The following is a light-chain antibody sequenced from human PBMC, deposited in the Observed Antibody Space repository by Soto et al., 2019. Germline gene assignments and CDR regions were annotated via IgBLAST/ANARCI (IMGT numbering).Light chain of an antibody. V-gene: IGKV3-11*01. Sequence: FVLPPSPVTLSLSPGERATLSCRASQSFRGLLAWYQQKPGQAPRLLIYDASNRASGIPARFSGRGSGTGFTLAISSLDPEDFAVYYCQQRSNWPPVTFGGGTKVDIK. J-gene: IGKJ4*01. CDR2: DAS. CDR3: QQRSNWPPVT. CDR1: QSFRGL.